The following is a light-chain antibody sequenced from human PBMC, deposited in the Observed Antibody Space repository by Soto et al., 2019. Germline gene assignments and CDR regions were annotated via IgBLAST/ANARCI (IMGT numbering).Light chain of an antibody. CDR1: SSNIGAGYD. CDR3: QSYDSSLSGWL. V-gene: IGLV1-40*01. J-gene: IGLJ3*02. Sequence: QAVLTQPPSVSGAPGQSVTISCTGSSSNIGAGYDVHWYQQLPGTAPKLLIYGNSNRPSGVPDRFSASKSGTSASLAITGLQAEDEADYYCQSYDSSLSGWLFGGGTKVTVL. CDR2: GNS.